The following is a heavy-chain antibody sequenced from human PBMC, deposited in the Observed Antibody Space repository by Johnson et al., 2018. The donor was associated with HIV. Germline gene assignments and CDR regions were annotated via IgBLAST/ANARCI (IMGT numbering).Heavy chain of an antibody. CDR3: ARVGQQSNAFDI. D-gene: IGHD6-13*01. V-gene: IGHV3-7*03. Sequence: VQLVESGGGLVKPGGSLRLSCAASGFTFSDYYMSWIRQAPGKGLAWVANIKEDGSEKDYVDSVKGRFTISRDNSKNTRYLQMNSLKTEDTAVYYCARVGQQSNAFDIWGQGTMVTVSS. J-gene: IGHJ3*02. CDR1: GFTFSDYY. CDR2: IKEDGSEK.